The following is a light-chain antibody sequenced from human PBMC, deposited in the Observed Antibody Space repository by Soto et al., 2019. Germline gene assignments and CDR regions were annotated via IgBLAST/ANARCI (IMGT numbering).Light chain of an antibody. CDR3: QQFNAYPRT. Sequence: AIQLTQSPSSLSASLGDTVIITCRASQDITSDLAWYQQRPEKAPVLLIYDASRLESGVPPRFSSGGSGTEFSLTISSLQPEDFATYFCQQFNAYPRTFGQGTKV. CDR2: DAS. V-gene: IGKV1-13*02. J-gene: IGKJ1*01. CDR1: QDITSD.